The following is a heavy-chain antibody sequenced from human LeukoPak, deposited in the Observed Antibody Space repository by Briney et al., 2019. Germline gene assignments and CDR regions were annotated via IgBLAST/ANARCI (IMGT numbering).Heavy chain of an antibody. CDR2: IYYSGST. V-gene: IGHV4-59*01. CDR3: ARGALYSSGWFQKQGGYYYYYMDV. D-gene: IGHD6-19*01. CDR1: GGSISSYY. Sequence: SETLSLTCTVSGGSISSYYWSWIRQPPGKGLEWIGYIYYSGSTNYNPSHKSRVTISVDTSKNQFSLKLSSVTAADTAVYYCARGALYSSGWFQKQGGYYYYYMDVWGKGTTVTISS. J-gene: IGHJ6*03.